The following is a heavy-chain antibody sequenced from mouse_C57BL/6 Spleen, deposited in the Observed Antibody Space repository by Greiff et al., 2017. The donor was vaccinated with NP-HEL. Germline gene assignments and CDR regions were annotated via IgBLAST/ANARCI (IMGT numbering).Heavy chain of an antibody. Sequence: EVMLVESGGGLVQPGGSMKLSCAASGFTFSDAWMDWVRQSPEKGLEWVAEIRNKANNHATYYAESVKGRFTISRDDSKSSVDLQMNSLRAEDTGIYYCTGGYYVDWYFDVWGTGTTVTVSS. V-gene: IGHV6-6*01. CDR1: GFTFSDAW. CDR2: IRNKANNHAT. D-gene: IGHD2-3*01. J-gene: IGHJ1*03. CDR3: TGGYYVDWYFDV.